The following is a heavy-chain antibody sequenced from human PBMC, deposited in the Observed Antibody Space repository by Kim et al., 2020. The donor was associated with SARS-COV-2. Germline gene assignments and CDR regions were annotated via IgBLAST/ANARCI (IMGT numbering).Heavy chain of an antibody. V-gene: IGHV4-34*01. D-gene: IGHD3-3*01. CDR1: GGSFSGYY. Sequence: SETLSLTCAVYGGSFSGYYWSWIRQPPGKGLEWIGEINHSGSTNYNPSLKSRVTISVDTSKNQFSLKLSSVTAADTAVYYCARDTAWSGQQRGWYFDLWGRGTLVTVSS. CDR3: ARDTAWSGQQRGWYFDL. CDR2: INHSGST. J-gene: IGHJ2*01.